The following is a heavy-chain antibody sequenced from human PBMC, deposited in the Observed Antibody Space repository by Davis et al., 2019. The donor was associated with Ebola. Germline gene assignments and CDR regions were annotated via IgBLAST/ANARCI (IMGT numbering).Heavy chain of an antibody. V-gene: IGHV3-7*01. CDR3: ATYSSSTGLGY. CDR2: MNQDGSAK. D-gene: IGHD3-22*01. Sequence: GESLKISCSVSGYTFSNYLMSWVRQAPGKGLEWVANMNQDGSAKYYADSVKGRFTISRDNAENSLFLQMSSLRAEDTSLYYCATYSSSTGLGYWGQGTLVTVSS. CDR1: GYTFSNYL. J-gene: IGHJ1*01.